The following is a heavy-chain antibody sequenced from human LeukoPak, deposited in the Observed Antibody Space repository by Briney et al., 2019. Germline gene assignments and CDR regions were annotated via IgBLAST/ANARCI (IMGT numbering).Heavy chain of an antibody. CDR2: IIPIFGTA. CDR1: GGTFSSYA. V-gene: IGHV1-69*06. D-gene: IGHD2-15*01. J-gene: IGHJ5*02. Sequence: ASVKVSCKASGGTFSSYAISRVRQAPGQGLEWMGGIIPIFGTANYAQKFQGRVTITADKSTSTAYMELSSLRSEDTAVYYCAAVPPGYCSGGSCSIGGNWFDPWGQGTLVTVSS. CDR3: AAVPPGYCSGGSCSIGGNWFDP.